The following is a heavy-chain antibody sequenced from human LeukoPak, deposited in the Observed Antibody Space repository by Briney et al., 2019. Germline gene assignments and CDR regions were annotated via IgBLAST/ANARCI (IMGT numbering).Heavy chain of an antibody. Sequence: GGSLRLSCAASGFTFSSYAMSWVRQASGKGLEWVSGISGSGDSDSTYYADSVKGRFTISRDNSRNTLYLQMSSLRAEDTAVYYCAKADSSGWYESNWFDPWGQGTLVTVS. D-gene: IGHD6-19*01. CDR3: AKADSSGWYESNWFDP. CDR2: ISGSGDSDST. CDR1: GFTFSSYA. V-gene: IGHV3-23*01. J-gene: IGHJ5*02.